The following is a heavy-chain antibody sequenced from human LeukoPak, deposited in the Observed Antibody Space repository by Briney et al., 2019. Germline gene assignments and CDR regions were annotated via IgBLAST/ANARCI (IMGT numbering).Heavy chain of an antibody. Sequence: GGSLRLSCAASGFTFSSYAMHWVRQAPGKGLEWVSSISSSSVYIYYADSVKGRFTISRDNAKNSLYLQMNSLRAEDTAVYYCARDGGLLSGEYYFDYWGQGTLVTVSS. CDR2: ISSSSVYI. D-gene: IGHD3-10*01. J-gene: IGHJ4*02. CDR3: ARDGGLLSGEYYFDY. V-gene: IGHV3-21*01. CDR1: GFTFSSYA.